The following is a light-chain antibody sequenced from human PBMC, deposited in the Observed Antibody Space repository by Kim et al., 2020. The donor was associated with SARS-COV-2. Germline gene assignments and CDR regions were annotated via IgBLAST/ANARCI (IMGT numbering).Light chain of an antibody. V-gene: IGLV3-21*04. CDR1: NIGSKS. CDR3: QVWDSRSDHWV. Sequence: APGKTARITCGGNNIGSKSVHWYQQKPGQAPVLVIYYDSDRPSGIPERFSGSNSRNTATLTISRVEAGDEADYYCQVWDSRSDHWVFGGGTQLTVL. CDR2: YDS. J-gene: IGLJ3*02.